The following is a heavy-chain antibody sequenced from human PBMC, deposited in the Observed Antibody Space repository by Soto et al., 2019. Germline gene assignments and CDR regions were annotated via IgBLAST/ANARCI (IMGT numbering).Heavy chain of an antibody. D-gene: IGHD2-2*01. V-gene: IGHV1-18*01. J-gene: IGHJ6*02. CDR1: GYTFTSYG. Sequence: GASVKVSCKASGYTFTSYGISWVRQAPGQGLEWMGRISAYNGNTNYAQKLQGRVTMTTDTSTSTAYMELRSLRSDDTAVYYCARGRGKSPAANYYYYGMDVWGQGTTVTVSS. CDR3: ARGRGKSPAANYYYYGMDV. CDR2: ISAYNGNT.